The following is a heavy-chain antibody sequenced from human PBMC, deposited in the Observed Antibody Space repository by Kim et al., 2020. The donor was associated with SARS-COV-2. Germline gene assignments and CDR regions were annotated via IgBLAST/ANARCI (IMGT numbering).Heavy chain of an antibody. J-gene: IGHJ6*02. V-gene: IGHV3-74*01. CDR2: INSDGSIT. Sequence: GSLRLSCAASGFTFSTYWLHWVRQPPGKGLVWVSRINSDGSITNYADSVKGRFTIPRDNAKNTLYLQMNSLRAEVTAVYCCARDSITVAPLVMDVWGQGTTVSVSS. CDR3: ARDSITVAPLVMDV. CDR1: GFTFSTYW. D-gene: IGHD6-19*01.